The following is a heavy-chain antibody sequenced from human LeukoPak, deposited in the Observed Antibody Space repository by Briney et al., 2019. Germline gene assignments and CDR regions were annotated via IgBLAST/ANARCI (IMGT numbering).Heavy chain of an antibody. Sequence: PGGSLRLSCAASGFTFSSHCMNWARQAPGKGLEWVANIKQDGSEKYYVDSVKGRFTISRDNAKNSLYLQMNSLRAEDTAVYYCARVRPDNYELDYWGQGTLVTVSS. CDR1: GFTFSSHC. CDR2: IKQDGSEK. V-gene: IGHV3-7*03. D-gene: IGHD1-1*01. CDR3: ARVRPDNYELDY. J-gene: IGHJ4*02.